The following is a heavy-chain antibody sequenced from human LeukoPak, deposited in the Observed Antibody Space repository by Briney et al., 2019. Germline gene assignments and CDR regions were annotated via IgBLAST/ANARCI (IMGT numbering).Heavy chain of an antibody. CDR1: GFTFSSYA. Sequence: SGGSLRLSCAASGFTFSSYAMSWVRQAPGKGLEWVSAISGSGGSTYYADSVKGRFTISRDNSKNTLYLQMNSLRAEDTAVYYCAKVRNTAMDYYYHYGMDVWGQGTTVTVSS. J-gene: IGHJ6*02. V-gene: IGHV3-23*01. D-gene: IGHD5-18*01. CDR3: AKVRNTAMDYYYHYGMDV. CDR2: ISGSGGST.